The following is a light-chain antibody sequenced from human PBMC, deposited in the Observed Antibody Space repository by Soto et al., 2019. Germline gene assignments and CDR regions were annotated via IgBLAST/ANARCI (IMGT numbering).Light chain of an antibody. J-gene: IGLJ1*01. V-gene: IGLV2-18*02. Sequence: QSALTQPPSVSGSPGQSVTISCTGTSSDVGKYDRASWYQQPPGTAPKLIIYEVTNRPSGVPARFSGSKSGNTASLTISGLQAEDEADYYCSSYTSRSRYVFGTGTKVTVL. CDR3: SSYTSRSRYV. CDR2: EVT. CDR1: SSDVGKYDR.